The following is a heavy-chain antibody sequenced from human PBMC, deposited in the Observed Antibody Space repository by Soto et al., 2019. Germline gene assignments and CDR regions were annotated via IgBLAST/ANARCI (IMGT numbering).Heavy chain of an antibody. D-gene: IGHD2-15*01. CDR1: GGSVSSEHYY. Sequence: SETLSLTCTVSGGSVSSEHYYWNWIRQAPGKGLEWIGYFFYTGSTNYNPSLESRLTMSVDMSKNHFSLKLSSVTAADTAVYYCARQSLDCSGGSCYTYYFDYWGQGTLVTVS. J-gene: IGHJ4*02. CDR3: ARQSLDCSGGSCYTYYFDY. V-gene: IGHV4-61*03. CDR2: FFYTGST.